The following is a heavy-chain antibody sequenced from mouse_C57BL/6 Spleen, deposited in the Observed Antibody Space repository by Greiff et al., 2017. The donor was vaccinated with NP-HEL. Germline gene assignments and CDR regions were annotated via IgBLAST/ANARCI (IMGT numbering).Heavy chain of an antibody. D-gene: IGHD1-1*01. Sequence: VQLQQSGAELVKPGASVKLSCKASGYTFTSYWMHWVKQRPGQGLEWIGMIHPNSGSTNYNEKFKSKATLTVDKSSSTAYMQLSSLTSEDSAVYYCARKGGSSPFDYWGQGTTLTVSS. CDR2: IHPNSGST. J-gene: IGHJ2*01. CDR1: GYTFTSYW. V-gene: IGHV1-64*01. CDR3: ARKGGSSPFDY.